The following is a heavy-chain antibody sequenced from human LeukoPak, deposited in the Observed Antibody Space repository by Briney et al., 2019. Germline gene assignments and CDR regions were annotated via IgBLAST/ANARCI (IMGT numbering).Heavy chain of an antibody. CDR2: IIPIFGTA. D-gene: IGHD2-15*01. J-gene: IGHJ1*01. Sequence: ASVKVSCKASGGTFSSYAISWVRQAPGQGLEWMGGIIPIFGTANYARKFQGRVTITADESTSTAYMELSSLRSEDTAVYYCARDPNNYCSGGSCLFESTSYFQHWGQGTLVTVSS. CDR3: ARDPNNYCSGGSCLFESTSYFQH. V-gene: IGHV1-69*13. CDR1: GGTFSSYA.